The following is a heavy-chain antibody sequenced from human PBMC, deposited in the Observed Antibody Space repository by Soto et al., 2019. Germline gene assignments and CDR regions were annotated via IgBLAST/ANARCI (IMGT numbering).Heavy chain of an antibody. CDR2: LSSGGSYI. CDR1: GFTFSTYS. Sequence: EVQLVESGGGLVKPGGSLRLSCAASGFTFSTYSMNWVRQAPGKGLEWVASLSSGGSYISHADSVKGRFTISRDNAKNSLSLQMHNLRAEDTAVYYCATTMRISPVMDVWGKGTTVTVSS. D-gene: IGHD2-2*01. CDR3: ATTMRISPVMDV. V-gene: IGHV3-21*01. J-gene: IGHJ6*04.